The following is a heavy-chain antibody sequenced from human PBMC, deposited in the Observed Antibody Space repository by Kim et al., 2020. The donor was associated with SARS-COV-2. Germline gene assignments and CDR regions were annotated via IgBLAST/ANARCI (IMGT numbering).Heavy chain of an antibody. D-gene: IGHD2-2*01. CDR1: GFTFSSYS. J-gene: IGHJ6*02. CDR2: ISSSSSYI. CDR3: ARDALYCSSTSWCPRVLVVKNYYYGMDV. V-gene: IGHV3-21*01. Sequence: GGSLRLSCAASGFTFSSYSMNWVRQAPGKGLEWVSSISSSSSYIYYADSVKGRFTISRDNAKNSLYLQMNSLRAEDTAVYYCARDALYCSSTSWCPRVLVVKNYYYGMDVWGQGTTVTVSS.